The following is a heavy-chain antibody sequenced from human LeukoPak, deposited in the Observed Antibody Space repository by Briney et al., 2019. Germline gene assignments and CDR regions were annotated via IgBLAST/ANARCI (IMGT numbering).Heavy chain of an antibody. Sequence: ASVKVSCKASGYTFTGYYMHWVRQAPGQGLEWMGWINPNSGGTNYAQKFQGRVTMTRDTSISTAYMELSRLRSDDTAVYYCARYHGDYYYYYYMDVRGKGTTVTVSS. CDR3: ARYHGDYYYYYYMDV. CDR1: GYTFTGYY. CDR2: INPNSGGT. J-gene: IGHJ6*03. D-gene: IGHD2-8*01. V-gene: IGHV1-2*02.